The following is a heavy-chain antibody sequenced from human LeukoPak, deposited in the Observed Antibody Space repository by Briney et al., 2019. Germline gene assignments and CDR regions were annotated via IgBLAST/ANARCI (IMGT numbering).Heavy chain of an antibody. D-gene: IGHD3-10*01. CDR2: ISGSGGST. CDR3: ASLCYYYGSGSYSSPLDY. V-gene: IGHV3-23*01. Sequence: GGSLRLSCAAYGFTFSSYAMHWVRQAPGKGLEWVSAISGSGGSTYYADSVKGRFTISRDHSKNTLYLQMNSLRAEDTAVYYCASLCYYYGSGSYSSPLDYWGQGTLVTVSS. J-gene: IGHJ4*02. CDR1: GFTFSSYA.